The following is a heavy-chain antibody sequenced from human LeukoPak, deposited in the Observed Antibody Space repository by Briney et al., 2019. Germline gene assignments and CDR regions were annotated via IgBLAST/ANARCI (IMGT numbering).Heavy chain of an antibody. D-gene: IGHD6-13*01. Sequence: SETLSLTCTVSGGSITDYYWSWIRHSSGKGLEWIGYMYYSGSAYYSPSLKTRVTLSVDTSKDQFSLKLTSVTAADTAVYYCARSTFSSNWNLWGQGTLVTVSS. CDR1: GGSITDYY. CDR2: MYYSGSA. CDR3: ARSTFSSNWNL. V-gene: IGHV4-59*08. J-gene: IGHJ4*02.